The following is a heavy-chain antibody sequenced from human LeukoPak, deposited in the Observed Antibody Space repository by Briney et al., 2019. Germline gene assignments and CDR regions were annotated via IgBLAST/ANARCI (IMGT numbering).Heavy chain of an antibody. D-gene: IGHD5-24*01. Sequence: SVKVSCKASGGTFSSYAISWVRQAPGQGLEWMGGIIPIFGTANYAQKFQGRVTITADKSTSTVYMELSSLRSEDTAVYYCARVRDGYNDAYDIWGQGTMVTVPS. CDR1: GGTFSSYA. J-gene: IGHJ3*02. V-gene: IGHV1-69*06. CDR3: ARVRDGYNDAYDI. CDR2: IIPIFGTA.